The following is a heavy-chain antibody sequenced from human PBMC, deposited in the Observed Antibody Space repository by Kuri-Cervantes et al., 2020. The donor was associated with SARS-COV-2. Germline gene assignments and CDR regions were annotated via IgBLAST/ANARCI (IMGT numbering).Heavy chain of an antibody. V-gene: IGHV1-46*01. CDR1: GYTFTSYY. CDR3: AREGRNIDYYYGMDV. CDR2: INPSGGST. D-gene: IGHD1-14*01. Sequence: ASVKVSCKASGYTFTSYYMHWVRKAPGQGLEWMGIINPSGGSTSHAQKFQGRVTMTRDTSTSTVYMELSSLRSEDTAVYYCAREGRNIDYYYGMDVWGQGTTVTVSS. J-gene: IGHJ6*02.